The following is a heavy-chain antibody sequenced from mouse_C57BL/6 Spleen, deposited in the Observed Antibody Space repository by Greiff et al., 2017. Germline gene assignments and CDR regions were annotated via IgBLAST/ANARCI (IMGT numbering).Heavy chain of an antibody. CDR3: AKQVYYDDRDY. D-gene: IGHD2-13*01. CDR2: IDPNSGGT. J-gene: IGHJ2*01. Sequence: VQLQQSGAELVKPGASVTLSCKASGYTFTSYWMHWVKQTPGRGLEWIGGIDPNSGGTKYNEKFKSKATLTVDKPSSTAYMQLSSLTSEDSAVYYCAKQVYYDDRDYWGQGTTLTVSS. CDR1: GYTFTSYW. V-gene: IGHV1-72*01.